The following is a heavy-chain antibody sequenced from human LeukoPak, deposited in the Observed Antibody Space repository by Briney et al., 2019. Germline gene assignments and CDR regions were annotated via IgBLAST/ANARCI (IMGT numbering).Heavy chain of an antibody. J-gene: IGHJ4*02. CDR1: GYTFTSYG. CDR2: IIPIFGTA. D-gene: IGHD2-15*01. CDR3: ARGGCSGGSCYSFDFDY. Sequence: SVNVSCKASGYTFTSYGISWVRQAPGQGLEWMGGIIPIFGTANYAQKFQGRVTITADESTSTAYMELSSLRSEDTAVYYCARGGCSGGSCYSFDFDYWGQGTLVTVSS. V-gene: IGHV1-69*13.